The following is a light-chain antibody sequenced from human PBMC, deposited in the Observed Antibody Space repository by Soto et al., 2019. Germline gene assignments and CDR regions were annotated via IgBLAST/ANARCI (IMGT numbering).Light chain of an antibody. Sequence: QSALTQPPSASGSPGQSVTISCTGTSSDVGGYNYVSWYQQHPGKAPKLMISEVSKRPSGVPDRFSGSKSGNTASLTVSWLQAEDEAYYYCSSFAGNNNLVFGGGTKLTVL. CDR3: SSFAGNNNLV. CDR1: SSDVGGYNY. V-gene: IGLV2-8*01. CDR2: EVS. J-gene: IGLJ2*01.